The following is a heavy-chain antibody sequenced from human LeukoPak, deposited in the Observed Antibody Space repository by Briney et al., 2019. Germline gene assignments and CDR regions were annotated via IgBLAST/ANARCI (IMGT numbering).Heavy chain of an antibody. V-gene: IGHV4-59*08. J-gene: IGHJ4*02. Sequence: PSETLSLTFTVAGGSISSYYWSWIRQPPRKGLEWIGHIYNSGSTNYNPSLKSRVTISVDTSKNQFSLKLSSVTAADTAVYYCARQGATTLFDYWGQGTLVTVSS. CDR3: ARQGATTLFDY. CDR1: GGSISSYY. D-gene: IGHD5-12*01. CDR2: IYNSGST.